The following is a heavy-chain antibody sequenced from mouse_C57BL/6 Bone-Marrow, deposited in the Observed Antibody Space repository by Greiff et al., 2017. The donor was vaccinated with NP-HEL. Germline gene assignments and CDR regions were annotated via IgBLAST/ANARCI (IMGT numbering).Heavy chain of an antibody. CDR1: GYTFTSYW. CDR2: IDPSDSYT. D-gene: IGHD1-1*01. Sequence: QVQLQQPGAELVRPGTSVKFSCTASGYTFTSYWMHWVQQRPGQGLEWIGVIDPSDSYTNYNQQFKGKATFTVDTSYSTANMQLSSLTSEDSAVSYCARAYYYGSRWYFDYWGQGTTLTVSS. J-gene: IGHJ2*01. CDR3: ARAYYYGSRWYFDY. V-gene: IGHV1-59*01.